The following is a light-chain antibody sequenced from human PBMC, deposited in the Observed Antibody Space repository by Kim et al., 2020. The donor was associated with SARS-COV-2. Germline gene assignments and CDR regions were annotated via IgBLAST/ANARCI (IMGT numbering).Light chain of an antibody. J-gene: IGLJ2*01. Sequence: GSPGQTGSITCSGDKVGVKYACWYQQKPGQSPVLVIYQDSKRPSGIPERFSGSNSGNTATLTISGTQAMDEADYYCQAWDSSTVVFGGGTQLTVL. V-gene: IGLV3-1*01. CDR2: QDS. CDR1: KVGVKY. CDR3: QAWDSSTVV.